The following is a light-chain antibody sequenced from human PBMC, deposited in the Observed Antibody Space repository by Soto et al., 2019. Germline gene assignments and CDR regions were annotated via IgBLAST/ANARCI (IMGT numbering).Light chain of an antibody. Sequence: EIVLTQSPATLSLSPGERATLSCRASQSVNSFLAWYQQKPDQAPRLLIYDSSHRATGIPARFSGSRSGTDFTLTISSLEPEDFAVYYCQQRSNRLLTFGGGTKVEIK. CDR1: QSVNSF. CDR3: QQRSNRLLT. V-gene: IGKV3-11*01. J-gene: IGKJ4*01. CDR2: DSS.